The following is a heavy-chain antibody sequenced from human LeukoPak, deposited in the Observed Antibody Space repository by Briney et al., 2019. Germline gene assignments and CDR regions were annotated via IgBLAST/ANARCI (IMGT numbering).Heavy chain of an antibody. D-gene: IGHD6-19*01. CDR3: GRYGGGGSGWYSDRTMDV. J-gene: IGHJ6*02. CDR1: GFNFVNYG. CDR2: ISAYNGVT. Sequence: ASVKVSCKAAGFNFVNYGFSWVRQAPGRGLEWMGWISAYNGVTNYAQNLQDRVTLTTDTSTNTAYMELGRLRYDDTAIYYCGRYGGGGSGWYSDRTMDVWGQGTTVIVSS. V-gene: IGHV1-18*01.